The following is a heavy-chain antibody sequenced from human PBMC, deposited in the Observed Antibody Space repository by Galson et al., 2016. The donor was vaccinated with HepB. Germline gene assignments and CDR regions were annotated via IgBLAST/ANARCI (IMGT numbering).Heavy chain of an antibody. J-gene: IGHJ6*02. V-gene: IGHV3-30*18. CDR1: GLTLSSYG. D-gene: IGHD4-17*01. CDR3: AKGKGADYRDQYFYYYGMDV. Sequence: ALRLSCAASGLTLSSYGMHWVRRAPGKGLEWVARISYDASNKYYADAVNGRFTISRDNSKSTLYLHMNSLRPEDTDMYYCAKGKGADYRDQYFYYYGMDVWGHGTTVTVSS. CDR2: ISYDASNK.